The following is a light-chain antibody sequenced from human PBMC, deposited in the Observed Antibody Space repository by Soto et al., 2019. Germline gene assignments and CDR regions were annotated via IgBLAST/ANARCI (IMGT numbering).Light chain of an antibody. CDR2: GAS. Sequence: VLTQSPGTLSLSPGERATLSCRASESVRSNLAWSPQKPRQAPRLLIYGASTRATGVPDRFTGSGSGTEFALSISRLQPEDFAVYFCPEYDNLWTFGQRSNV. V-gene: IGKV3-15*01. J-gene: IGKJ1*01. CDR3: PEYDNLWT. CDR1: ESVRSN.